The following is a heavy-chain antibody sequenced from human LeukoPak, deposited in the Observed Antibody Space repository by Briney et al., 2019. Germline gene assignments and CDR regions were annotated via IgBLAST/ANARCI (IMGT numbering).Heavy chain of an antibody. J-gene: IGHJ4*02. CDR3: ASKRYDYVWGSYRPFDY. Sequence: SETLSLTCAVYGGSFSGYYWSWIRQPSGKGLEWVGEINHSGSTNYNPSLKSRVTISVDTSKNQFSLKLSSVTAADTAVYYCASKRYDYVWGSYRPFDYWGQGTLVTVSS. CDR1: GGSFSGYY. D-gene: IGHD3-16*02. V-gene: IGHV4-34*01. CDR2: INHSGST.